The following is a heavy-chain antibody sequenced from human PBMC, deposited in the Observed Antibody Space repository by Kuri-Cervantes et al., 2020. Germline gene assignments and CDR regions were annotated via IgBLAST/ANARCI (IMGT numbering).Heavy chain of an antibody. J-gene: IGHJ4*02. D-gene: IGHD1-26*01. CDR3: TGAFKEYRSGKYYGLFDY. Sequence: GESLKISCAASGFTFSTYSMHWVRQTPGKGLEWVGRIRNKANSYTIEYAAPVKGRFTISRDDSKNSLYLQMTSLRTEDTAVYYCTGAFKEYRSGKYYGLFDYWGQGTLVTVSS. CDR2: IRNKANSYTI. CDR1: GFTFSTYS. V-gene: IGHV3-72*01.